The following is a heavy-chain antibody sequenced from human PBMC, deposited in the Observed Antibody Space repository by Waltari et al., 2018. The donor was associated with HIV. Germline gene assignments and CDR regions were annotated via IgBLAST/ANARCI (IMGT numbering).Heavy chain of an antibody. CDR2: ISYDGMKK. J-gene: IGHJ4*02. D-gene: IGHD3-10*01. Sequence: QVRLLESGGGVVQPGDVLRLSRAAPGPAIGGDGMRVVRQGPGKGLEWLAAISYDGMKKYYGDSLRDRLTISRDNSKKTLYLQMNSLRPEDTAIYFCARDSSQVHWFGESLALWGQGTLVIVSS. CDR3: ARDSSQVHWFGESLAL. CDR1: GPAIGGDG. V-gene: IGHV3-33*05.